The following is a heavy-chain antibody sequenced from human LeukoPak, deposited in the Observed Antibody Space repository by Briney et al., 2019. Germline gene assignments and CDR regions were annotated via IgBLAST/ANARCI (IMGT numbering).Heavy chain of an antibody. Sequence: PSETLSLTCAVSGYSISSGYNWGWIRQPPEKGLEWIGITYHSGNTYFNPSLKSRVTISVDTSKNQFSLKLSSVTAADTAAYYCARLAGPYSTSRAKYYFDYWGQGTLVTVSS. CDR3: ARLAGPYSTSRAKYYFDY. V-gene: IGHV4-38-2*01. CDR2: TYHSGNT. CDR1: GYSISSGYN. J-gene: IGHJ4*02. D-gene: IGHD6-13*01.